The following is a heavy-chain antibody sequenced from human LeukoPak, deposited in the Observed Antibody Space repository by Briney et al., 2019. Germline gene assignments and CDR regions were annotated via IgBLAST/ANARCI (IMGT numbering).Heavy chain of an antibody. CDR1: GFTFSNHW. CDR2: INSDGNIT. V-gene: IGHV3-74*01. Sequence: GGSLRLSCAASGFTFSNHWMHWVRQAPGEGPVWVSRINSDGNITTYADSVKGRFTISRDNAKNALYLQMNSLRAEDTAVYYCARELSGSTSRHFDYWGQGTLVTVSS. J-gene: IGHJ4*02. CDR3: ARELSGSTSRHFDY. D-gene: IGHD2-2*01.